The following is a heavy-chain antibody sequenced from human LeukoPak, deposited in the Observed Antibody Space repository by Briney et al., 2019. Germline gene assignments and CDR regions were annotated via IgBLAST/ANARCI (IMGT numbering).Heavy chain of an antibody. D-gene: IGHD3-10*01. CDR1: VFTFNKYW. J-gene: IGHJ4*02. Sequence: GGSLRLSCAASVFTFNKYWLTWVRQAPGKGLEWVANINQDDSQIYYLESVEGRFTITRDNAQNSLHLQMNSLRAEDTAIYYCGRGYYYSGAYYLSFFDLWGQGTLVTVSS. V-gene: IGHV3-7*01. CDR3: GRGYYYSGAYYLSFFDL. CDR2: INQDDSQI.